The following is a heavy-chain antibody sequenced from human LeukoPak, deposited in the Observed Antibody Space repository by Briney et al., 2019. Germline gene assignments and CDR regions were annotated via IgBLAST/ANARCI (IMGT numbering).Heavy chain of an antibody. V-gene: IGHV4-38-2*02. CDR3: ARWVGYYYDSSGYSYFDY. D-gene: IGHD3-22*01. CDR2: IYHSGST. CDR1: GYSISSGYY. Sequence: SSETLSLTCTVSGYSISSGYYWGWIRQPPGKGLEWIGSIYHSGSTYYNPSLKSRVTISVDTSKNQFSLKLSSVTAADTAVYYCARWVGYYYDSSGYSYFDYWGQGTLVTVSS. J-gene: IGHJ4*02.